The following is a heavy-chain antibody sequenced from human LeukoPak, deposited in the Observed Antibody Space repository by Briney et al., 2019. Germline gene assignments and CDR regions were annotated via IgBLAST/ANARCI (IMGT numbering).Heavy chain of an antibody. Sequence: GGSLRLSCAASGFTFSSYWMFWVRQAPGKGLVWVSRINTDGSGTNYADSVKGRFTISRDNAKNTVYLQMNSLRVEDTAVYYCAGPYSSRWYYFDSWGQGILVTVSS. CDR2: INTDGSGT. CDR3: AGPYSSRWYYFDS. V-gene: IGHV3-74*01. D-gene: IGHD6-19*01. CDR1: GFTFSSYW. J-gene: IGHJ4*02.